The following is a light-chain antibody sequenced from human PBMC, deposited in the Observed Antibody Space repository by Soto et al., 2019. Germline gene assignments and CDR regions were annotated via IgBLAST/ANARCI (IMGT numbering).Light chain of an antibody. Sequence: QSALTQPASVSGSPGQPITISCTGTSSDVGSYNLVSWYQQHPGKAPKLMIYEVSKRPSGVSNRFSGSKSGNTASLTISGLQAEDEADYYCCSYAGSSTYVFGTGTRSPS. V-gene: IGLV2-23*02. CDR1: SSDVGSYNL. J-gene: IGLJ1*01. CDR3: CSYAGSSTYV. CDR2: EVS.